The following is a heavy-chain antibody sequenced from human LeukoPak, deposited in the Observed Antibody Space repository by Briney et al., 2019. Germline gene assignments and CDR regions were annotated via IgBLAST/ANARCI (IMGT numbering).Heavy chain of an antibody. CDR1: GGSISSYY. J-gene: IGHJ4*02. CDR3: ARATDCSSTSCFYFGY. D-gene: IGHD2-2*01. V-gene: IGHV4-59*01. Sequence: SETLSLTCTVSGGSISSYYWSWIRQPPGKGLEWIGYIYYSGSTNYNPSLKSRVTISVDTSKNQFSLKLSSVTAADTAVYYCARATDCSSTSCFYFGYWGQGTLVTVSS. CDR2: IYYSGST.